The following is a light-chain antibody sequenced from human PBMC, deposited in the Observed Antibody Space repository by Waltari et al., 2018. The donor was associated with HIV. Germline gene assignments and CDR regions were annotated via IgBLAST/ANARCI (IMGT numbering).Light chain of an antibody. CDR3: SSYVSTSSLGL. V-gene: IGLV2-14*01. J-gene: IGLJ2*01. CDR1: TSDVGGYNY. Sequence: QAALTQPASVSGSPAQSITISCTATTSDVGGYNYFPWYQQPPGKGPTLIIYEVTNRPSGVSDRFSGSKSGNTASLTISGLQTEDEADYYCSSYVSTSSLGLFGGGTKLTVL. CDR2: EVT.